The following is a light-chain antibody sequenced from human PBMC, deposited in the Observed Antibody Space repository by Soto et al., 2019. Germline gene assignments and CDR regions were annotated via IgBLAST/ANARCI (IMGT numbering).Light chain of an antibody. Sequence: IVLTQSPDTLSLSPGERATLSCRASQSISSGYLAWYQQKPGQAPRLLMFGASGRATGFPDRFSGSGSGTDFILTISRLEPEDSAVYYCHCQKYDDSPVYTFGQGTKLEIK. CDR3: HCQKYDDSPVYT. J-gene: IGKJ2*01. V-gene: IGKV3-20*01. CDR2: GAS. CDR1: QSISSGY.